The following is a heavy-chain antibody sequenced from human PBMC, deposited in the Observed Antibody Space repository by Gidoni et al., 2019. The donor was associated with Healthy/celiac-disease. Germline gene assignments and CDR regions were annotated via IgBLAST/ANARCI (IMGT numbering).Heavy chain of an antibody. Sequence: QVHLVESGGGVFQPGRSLRLSCAASGFTFRSYGMHWVRQAPGKGLEWVAVIWYDGSNKYYADSVKGRFTISRDNSKNTLYLQMNSLRAEDTAVYYCAREVSGEGYNYVESWGQGTLVTVSS. CDR3: AREVSGEGYNYVES. D-gene: IGHD5-12*01. V-gene: IGHV3-33*01. J-gene: IGHJ4*02. CDR1: GFTFRSYG. CDR2: IWYDGSNK.